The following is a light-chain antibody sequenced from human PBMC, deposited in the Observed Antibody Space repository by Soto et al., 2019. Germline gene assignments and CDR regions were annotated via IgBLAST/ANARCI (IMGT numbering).Light chain of an antibody. CDR3: QQRSNWPIFT. CDR2: DAA. V-gene: IGKV3-11*01. Sequence: EIVLTQSPGTLSVLPGERATLSCRASQSVSDFLAWYQQKPGQAPRLLIYDAAKRAPGIPARFSGSGSGTDFSLTITSLEPQDSAVYYCQQRSNWPIFTFGLGTKV. J-gene: IGKJ3*01. CDR1: QSVSDF.